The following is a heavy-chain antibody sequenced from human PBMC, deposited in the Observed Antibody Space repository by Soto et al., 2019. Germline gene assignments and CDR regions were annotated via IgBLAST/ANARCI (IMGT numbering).Heavy chain of an antibody. Sequence: SETLSLPCAVYGGSFSGYYWSWIRQPPRKGLEWIGEINHSGSTNYNPSLKSRVTISVDTSKNQFSLKLSSVTAADTAVYYCARGLGAQDRSGGSCYSRYYFDYWGQGTLVTVSS. V-gene: IGHV4-34*01. J-gene: IGHJ4*02. CDR1: GGSFSGYY. D-gene: IGHD2-15*01. CDR2: INHSGST. CDR3: ARGLGAQDRSGGSCYSRYYFDY.